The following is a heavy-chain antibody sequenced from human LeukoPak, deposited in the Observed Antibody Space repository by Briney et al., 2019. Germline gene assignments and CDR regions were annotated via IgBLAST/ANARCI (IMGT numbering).Heavy chain of an antibody. CDR1: GFTFSSYG. V-gene: IGHV3-33*01. J-gene: IGHJ4*02. Sequence: PGRSLRLSCAASGFTFSSYGMHWVRQAPGKGLEWEAVIWYDGTYKYYAHSVKGRFTISRENSRNTLYVQMNSLRVEDTAVYYCARGGSSGGVDYWGQGTLVTVSS. CDR2: IWYDGTYK. D-gene: IGHD3-16*01. CDR3: ARGGSSGGVDY.